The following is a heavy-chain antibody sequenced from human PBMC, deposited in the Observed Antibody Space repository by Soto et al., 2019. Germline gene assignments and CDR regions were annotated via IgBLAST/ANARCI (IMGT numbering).Heavy chain of an antibody. CDR2: ISGSGSST. CDR1: GFIFSNYA. J-gene: IGHJ4*02. Sequence: GGSLRLSCAASGFIFSNYAMSWVRQAPGKGLEWVSFISGSGSSTYCADSVKGRFTISRGNSKNTLYPQMNSLRAEDAAVYYCVREASSSGLHLDHWGRGTLVTVSS. D-gene: IGHD6-6*01. V-gene: IGHV3-23*01. CDR3: VREASSSGLHLDH.